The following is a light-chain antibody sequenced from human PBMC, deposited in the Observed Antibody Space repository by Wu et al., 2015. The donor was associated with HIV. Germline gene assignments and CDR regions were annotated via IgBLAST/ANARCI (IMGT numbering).Light chain of an antibody. CDR1: QNIDSN. V-gene: IGKV3-15*01. CDR3: QHYNNWPPYN. CDR2: SAS. J-gene: IGKJ2*01. Sequence: IVLTQSPATLSVSPGERATLSCRASQNIDSNLSWYQQKPGQAPRLLIYSASTRATGIPARFSGSGSGTDFTLTVNSLQSEDFAVYYCQHYNNWPPYNFGQGTKVEIK.